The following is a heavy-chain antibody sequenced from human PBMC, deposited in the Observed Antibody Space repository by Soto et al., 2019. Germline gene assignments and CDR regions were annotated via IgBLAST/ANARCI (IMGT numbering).Heavy chain of an antibody. V-gene: IGHV4-31*03. CDR2: TSNSGST. J-gene: IGHJ4*02. Sequence: QVQLQESGPGLVKPSQTLSLTCTVSGGSITSSGYYWSWIRQHPGEGLEWIGFTSNSGSTSYNPSRKSRVTISVATSSNQFSLNLKSVTDADTAVYYCARGGGSTKVDYWGQGTLVTVSP. CDR1: GGSITSSGYY. CDR3: ARGGGSTKVDY. D-gene: IGHD2-2*01.